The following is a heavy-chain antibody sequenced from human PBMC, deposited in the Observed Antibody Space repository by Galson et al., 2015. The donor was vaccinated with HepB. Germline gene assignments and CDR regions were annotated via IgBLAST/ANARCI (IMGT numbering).Heavy chain of an antibody. V-gene: IGHV1-69*02. CDR2: IIPILDVE. Sequence: SVKVSCKASGGTFSTYTISWVRQAPGQGLEWMGRIIPILDVENYAQKFQGRVTITADKSTSTAYMELSSLRSEDTAVYYCARAKSAVSGPPTSFFYYAMDVWGQGTTVTVSS. J-gene: IGHJ6*02. CDR1: GGTFSTYT. D-gene: IGHD6-19*01. CDR3: ARAKSAVSGPPTSFFYYAMDV.